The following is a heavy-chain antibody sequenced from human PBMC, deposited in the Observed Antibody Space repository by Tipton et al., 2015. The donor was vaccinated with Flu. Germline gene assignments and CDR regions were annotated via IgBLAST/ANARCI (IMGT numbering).Heavy chain of an antibody. CDR3: ARLRLGRHLSDFDY. Sequence: LVQSSETLSLTCAVSGYSITNAYYWGWIRQPPGKGLEWIGTIDRSGNTHYNPSLESRVTVLADTSKNQVSLRLSSVTAADTAIYYCARLRLGRHLSDFDYWGQGTLVTVSS. D-gene: IGHD3-16*01. CDR1: GYSITNAYY. J-gene: IGHJ4*02. V-gene: IGHV4-38-2*01. CDR2: IDRSGNT.